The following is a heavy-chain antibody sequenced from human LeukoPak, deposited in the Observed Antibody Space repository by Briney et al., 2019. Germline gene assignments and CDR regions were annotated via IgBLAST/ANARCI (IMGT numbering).Heavy chain of an antibody. CDR2: IYYSGST. CDR3: ARGRDFYYGSGSPYFDY. D-gene: IGHD3-10*01. CDR1: GGSISSYY. Sequence: SETLSLTCTVSGGSISSYYWSWIRQPPGKGLEWIGYIYYSGSTNYNPSLKSRVTISVDTSKNQFSLKLSSVTAADTAVYCCARGRDFYYGSGSPYFDYWGQGTLVTVSS. V-gene: IGHV4-59*01. J-gene: IGHJ4*02.